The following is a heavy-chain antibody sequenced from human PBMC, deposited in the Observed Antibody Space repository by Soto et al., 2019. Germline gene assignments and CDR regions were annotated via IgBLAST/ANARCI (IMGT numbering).Heavy chain of an antibody. CDR2: ISVYNGHT. V-gene: IGHV1-18*01. CDR1: GYTFISYG. D-gene: IGHD3-22*01. CDR3: ARDGYYDSSGYYHPPGGDY. J-gene: IGHJ4*02. Sequence: QVQLVQSGAEVKKPGASAKVSCKASGYTFISYGISWVRQAPGQGLEWMGWISVYNGHTNYAQRLQGRVTMTTDTSTSTAYMELRSVRSDDTAVYYCARDGYYDSSGYYHPPGGDYWGQGTLVTVSS.